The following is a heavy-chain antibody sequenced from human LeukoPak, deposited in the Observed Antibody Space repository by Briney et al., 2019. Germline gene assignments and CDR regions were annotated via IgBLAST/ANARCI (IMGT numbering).Heavy chain of an antibody. CDR3: ARVPSGYEEFFYYYYGMDV. Sequence: SETLSLTCTVSGGSISSNNYYCVWIRQPPGKGLEWIGGIYYSGSTYYGSTYYNPSLKSRVTISVDTSKNQFSLKLSSVTAADTAVYYCARVPSGYEEFFYYYYGMDVWGQGTTVTVSS. CDR1: GGSISSNNYY. D-gene: IGHD5-12*01. J-gene: IGHJ6*02. V-gene: IGHV4-39*07. CDR2: IYYSGSTYYGST.